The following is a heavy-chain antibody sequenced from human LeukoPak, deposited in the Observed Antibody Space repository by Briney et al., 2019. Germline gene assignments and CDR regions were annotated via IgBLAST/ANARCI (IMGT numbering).Heavy chain of an antibody. D-gene: IGHD2-15*01. CDR3: AKRGYGCSGGSCYFDY. V-gene: IGHV3-30*02. CDR1: GFTFSSYG. Sequence: GGSLRLSCAASGFTFSSYGMHWVRQAPGKGLEWVAFIRYDGSNKYDADSVKGRFTISRDNSKNTLYLQMNSLRAEDTAVYYCAKRGYGCSGGSCYFDYWGQGTLVTVSS. CDR2: IRYDGSNK. J-gene: IGHJ4*02.